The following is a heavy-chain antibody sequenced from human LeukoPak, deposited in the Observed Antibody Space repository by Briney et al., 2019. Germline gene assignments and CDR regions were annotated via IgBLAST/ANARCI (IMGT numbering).Heavy chain of an antibody. D-gene: IGHD3-10*01. J-gene: IGHJ6*03. CDR1: GGTFSSYT. CDR3: ATGGEYYYGSRSLEPYYMDV. CDR2: IIPLFGTP. V-gene: IGHV1-69*06. Sequence: SVKVSCKASGGTFSSYTISWVRQGPGQGLEWMGGIIPLFGTPDFAQKVQGRVTITADKSTSTAYMELRSLRSDDTAVYYCATGGEYYYGSRSLEPYYMDVWGKGTTVTVSS.